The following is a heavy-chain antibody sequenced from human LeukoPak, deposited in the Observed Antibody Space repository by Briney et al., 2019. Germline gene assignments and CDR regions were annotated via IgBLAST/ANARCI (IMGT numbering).Heavy chain of an antibody. V-gene: IGHV3-30*18. CDR1: GFTFSSYV. CDR3: AKERGNTTWYDN. J-gene: IGHJ5*01. Sequence: GRSLRLSCAAAGFTFSSYVMHWVRPAPGKGLEGVTVISYDGSNKYYADSVKGRFTISRDNSQNTLYLQMNSLRAADTAVYYCAKERGNTTWYDNWGQGTLVTVSS. D-gene: IGHD4-23*01. CDR2: ISYDGSNK.